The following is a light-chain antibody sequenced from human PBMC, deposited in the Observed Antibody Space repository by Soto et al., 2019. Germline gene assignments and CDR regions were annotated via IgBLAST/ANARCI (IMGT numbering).Light chain of an antibody. CDR3: QQYGSSPWT. CDR1: QSISSF. J-gene: IGKJ1*01. Sequence: IQMTQSPSSLSASVGYRVTITCRASQSISSFLTWYQQKAGKAPKLLVSAASILESGVPSRFSGSGSGTDFTLTISRLEPEDFAVYYCQQYGSSPWTFGQGTKVAIK. CDR2: AAS. V-gene: IGKV1-39*01.